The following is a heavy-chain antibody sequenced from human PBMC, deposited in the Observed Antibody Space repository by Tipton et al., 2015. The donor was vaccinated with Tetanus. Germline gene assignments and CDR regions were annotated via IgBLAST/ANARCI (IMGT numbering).Heavy chain of an antibody. D-gene: IGHD3-16*01. V-gene: IGHV3-30*18. CDR3: AKGSDRGDY. CDR1: GFTFSSYG. CDR2: ISYDGSNK. J-gene: IGHJ4*02. Sequence: LRLSCAASGFTFSSYGMHWVRQAPGKGLEWVAVISYDGSNKYYADSVKGRFTISRDNSKNTLYLQMNSLRAEDTAVYYCAKGSDRGDYWGQGTLVTVSS.